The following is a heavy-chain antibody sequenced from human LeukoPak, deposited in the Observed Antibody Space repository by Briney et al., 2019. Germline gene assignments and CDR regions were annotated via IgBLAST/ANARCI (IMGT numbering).Heavy chain of an antibody. J-gene: IGHJ1*01. CDR3: ATYAGSYSKYFQH. D-gene: IGHD3-10*01. V-gene: IGHV5-51*01. CDR2: IYPADSDT. CDR1: GYTFTNYW. Sequence: GESLKISCKGSGYTFTNYWIAWVRQMPGKGLEWMGIIYPADSDTRYSPSFQGQVTISVDKSISTAYLQWSSLKASDTAMYFCATYAGSYSKYFQHWGQGTLVTVSS.